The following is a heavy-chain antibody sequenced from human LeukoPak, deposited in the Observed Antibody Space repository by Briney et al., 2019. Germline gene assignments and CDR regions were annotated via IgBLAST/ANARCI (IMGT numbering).Heavy chain of an antibody. CDR3: ARAGASSSGWPFDY. J-gene: IGHJ4*02. Sequence: PSETLSLTCTVSGGSISSYYWSWIRQPPGKGLEWIGYIYYSGSTNYNPSLKSRVTISVDTSKNQFSLKLTSMTAADTAVYYCARAGASSSGWPFDYWGQGALVAVPS. V-gene: IGHV4-59*08. CDR1: GGSISSYY. D-gene: IGHD6-19*01. CDR2: IYYSGST.